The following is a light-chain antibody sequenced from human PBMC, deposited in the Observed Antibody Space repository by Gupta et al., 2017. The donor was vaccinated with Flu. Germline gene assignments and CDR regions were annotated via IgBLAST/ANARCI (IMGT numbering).Light chain of an antibody. CDR2: RNN. J-gene: IGLJ1*01. CDR1: SSNIGSNY. CDR3: AAWDDSLREV. Sequence: QSVLTQPPSASGTPGQRVTISCSGSSSNIGSNYVYWYQQHPGTAPKLLISRNNQRPSGVPDRFSGSKSGTSASLAISGLRAEDEADYYCAAWDDSLREVFGTGTKVTVL. V-gene: IGLV1-47*01.